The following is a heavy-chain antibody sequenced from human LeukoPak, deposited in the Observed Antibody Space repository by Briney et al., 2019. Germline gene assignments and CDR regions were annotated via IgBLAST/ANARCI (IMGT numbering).Heavy chain of an antibody. Sequence: TGGSLRLSCAASGFTFDDYAMHWVRQAPGKGLEWVSGIRWDSGSVDSADSVKGRFTISRDNARNSLYLQMNSLRAEDTALYYCAKGNSYDSSGLPFDYWGQGTLVTVSS. CDR3: AKGNSYDSSGLPFDY. CDR1: GFTFDDYA. D-gene: IGHD3-22*01. J-gene: IGHJ4*02. V-gene: IGHV3-9*01. CDR2: IRWDSGSV.